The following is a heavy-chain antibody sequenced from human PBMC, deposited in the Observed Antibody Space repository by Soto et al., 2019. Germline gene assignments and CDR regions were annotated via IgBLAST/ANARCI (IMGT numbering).Heavy chain of an antibody. Sequence: SLKISCNGSGYSFTSYWISWVRQMPGKGLEWMGRIDPSDSYTNYSPSFQGHVTISADKSISTAYLQWSSLKASDTAMYYCASIKYGSGSYISHFDYWGQGTLVTVSS. D-gene: IGHD3-10*01. CDR3: ASIKYGSGSYISHFDY. V-gene: IGHV5-10-1*01. J-gene: IGHJ4*02. CDR1: GYSFTSYW. CDR2: IDPSDSYT.